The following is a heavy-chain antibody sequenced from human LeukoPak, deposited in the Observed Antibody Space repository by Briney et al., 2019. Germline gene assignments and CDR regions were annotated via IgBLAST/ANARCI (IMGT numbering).Heavy chain of an antibody. CDR3: ARARMLYSSSSSFDY. Sequence: ASVKVSCKASGYTFTGYYMHWVRQAPGQGLEWMGWINPNSGGTNYAQKFQGRVTMTRDTSISTAYMELSRLRSDDTAVYYCARARMLYSSSSSFDYWGQGTLVTVSS. D-gene: IGHD6-6*01. J-gene: IGHJ4*02. CDR1: GYTFTGYY. V-gene: IGHV1-2*02. CDR2: INPNSGGT.